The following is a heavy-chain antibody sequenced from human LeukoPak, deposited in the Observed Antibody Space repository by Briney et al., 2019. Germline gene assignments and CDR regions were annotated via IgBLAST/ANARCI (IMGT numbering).Heavy chain of an antibody. CDR3: ARDRRESRSSSFDY. J-gene: IGHJ4*02. CDR2: INHSGST. V-gene: IGHV4-34*01. CDR1: GGSFSGYY. D-gene: IGHD6-13*01. Sequence: SETLSLTCAVYGGSFSGYYWSWIRQPPGKGLEWIGEINHSGSTNHNPSLKSRVTISVDTSKNQFSLKLSSVTAADTAVYYCARDRRESRSSSFDYWGQGTLVTVSS.